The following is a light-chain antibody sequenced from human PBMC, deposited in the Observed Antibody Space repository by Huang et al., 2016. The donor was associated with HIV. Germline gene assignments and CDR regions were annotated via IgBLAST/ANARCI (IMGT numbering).Light chain of an antibody. CDR1: QSVLNTDNNRDY. CDR2: WAS. V-gene: IGKV4-1*01. CDR3: QQYYDTPLT. Sequence: DIVMTQSPESLAVSLGERATINCRSSQSVLNTDNNRDYLAWYQQKPGPRPRLLIYWASTRESGVPYRFLGTGSGTDFTLTISNLQAEDGAVYFCQQYYDTPLTFGPGTKVDIK. J-gene: IGKJ3*01.